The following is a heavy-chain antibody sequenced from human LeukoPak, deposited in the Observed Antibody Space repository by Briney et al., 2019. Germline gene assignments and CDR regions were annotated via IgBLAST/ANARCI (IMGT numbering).Heavy chain of an antibody. V-gene: IGHV3-9*03. Sequence: GGSLRLSCAASGFTFDDYAMHWVRQAPGKGLEWVSGISWNSGSIGYADSVKGRFTISRDNAKNSLYLQMNSLRAEDMALYYCAKENVGAFDIWGQGTMVTVSS. CDR2: ISWNSGSI. J-gene: IGHJ3*02. CDR3: AKENVGAFDI. D-gene: IGHD1-26*01. CDR1: GFTFDDYA.